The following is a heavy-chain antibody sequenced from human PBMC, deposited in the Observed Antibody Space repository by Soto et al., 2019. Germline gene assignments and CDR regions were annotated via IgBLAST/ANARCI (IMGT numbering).Heavy chain of an antibody. J-gene: IGHJ6*02. CDR1: GGSISSGDYY. Sequence: SETLSLTCTVSGGSISSGDYYWSWIRQPPGKGLEWIGYIYYSGSTYYNPSLKSRVTISVDKSKNQFSLKLSSVTAADTAVYYCARGGSSSSPYYGMDVWGQGTTVTVSS. D-gene: IGHD6-6*01. V-gene: IGHV4-30-4*01. CDR2: IYYSGST. CDR3: ARGGSSSSPYYGMDV.